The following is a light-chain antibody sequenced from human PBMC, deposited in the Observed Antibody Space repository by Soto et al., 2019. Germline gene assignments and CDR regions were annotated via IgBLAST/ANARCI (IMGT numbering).Light chain of an antibody. J-gene: IGLJ1*01. Sequence: QSVLTQPASVSGSPGQSITISCTGSSSDVGSYNLVSWYQQHPGKAPKLMIYEGSKRPSGVSNRFSGSKSGNTASLTISGLQAEDEADYYCCSSAGSSLLFGTGTKVTAL. V-gene: IGLV2-23*01. CDR3: CSSAGSSLL. CDR1: SSDVGSYNL. CDR2: EGS.